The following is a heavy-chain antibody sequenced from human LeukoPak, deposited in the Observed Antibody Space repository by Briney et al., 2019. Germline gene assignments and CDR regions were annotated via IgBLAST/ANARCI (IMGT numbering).Heavy chain of an antibody. CDR2: IYYSGST. J-gene: IGHJ5*02. V-gene: IGHV4-61*01. CDR1: GGSVSSGSYY. Sequence: SETLSLTCTVSGGSVSSGSYYWSWIRQPPGKGLEWIGYIYYSGSTNYNPSLKSRVTISVDTSKNQFSLKLSSVTAADTAVYYCARDTLIAAPKTGTVTRIGWFDTWGQGTLVTVSS. CDR3: ARDTLIAAPKTGTVTRIGWFDT. D-gene: IGHD6-13*01.